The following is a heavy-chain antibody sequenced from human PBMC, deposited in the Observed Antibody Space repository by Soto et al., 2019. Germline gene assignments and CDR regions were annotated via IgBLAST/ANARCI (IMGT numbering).Heavy chain of an antibody. Sequence: SETLSLTCTVSGGSLTGYYWIWIRQPPGKGLEWIGLIHYTGNTNYNPSLKSRVTVSIDTSKNQFSLRLRSATAADTAVYYCARETGASGLPFDFWGQGALVTVSS. CDR3: ARETGASGLPFDF. J-gene: IGHJ4*02. D-gene: IGHD5-12*01. CDR2: IHYTGNT. V-gene: IGHV4-59*01. CDR1: GGSLTGYY.